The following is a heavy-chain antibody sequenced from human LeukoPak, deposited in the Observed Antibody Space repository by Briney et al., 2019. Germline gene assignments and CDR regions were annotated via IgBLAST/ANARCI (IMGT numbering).Heavy chain of an antibody. J-gene: IGHJ6*03. D-gene: IGHD6-13*01. CDR2: MNPNSGNT. CDR1: GYTFTSYD. Sequence: ASVKVSCKASGYTFTSYDINWVRQATGQGLEWMGWMNPNSGNTGYAQKFQGRVTITRNTSISTAYMELSRLRSDDTAVYYCARDAVAAAAYYYYMDVWGKGTTVTISS. V-gene: IGHV1-8*03. CDR3: ARDAVAAAAYYYYMDV.